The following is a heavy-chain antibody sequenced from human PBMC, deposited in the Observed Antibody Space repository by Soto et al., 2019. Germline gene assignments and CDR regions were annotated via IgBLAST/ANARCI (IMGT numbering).Heavy chain of an antibody. Sequence: SLPCAISGGSLSSSNWWSWVRQPPGKGLEWIGEIYHSGSTNYNPSLKSRVTISVDKSKNQFSLKLSSVTAADTAVYYCARAGGAVAGPLDYWGQGTLVTVSS. J-gene: IGHJ4*02. D-gene: IGHD6-19*01. CDR3: ARAGGAVAGPLDY. V-gene: IGHV4-4*02. CDR2: IYHSGST. CDR1: GGSLSSSNW.